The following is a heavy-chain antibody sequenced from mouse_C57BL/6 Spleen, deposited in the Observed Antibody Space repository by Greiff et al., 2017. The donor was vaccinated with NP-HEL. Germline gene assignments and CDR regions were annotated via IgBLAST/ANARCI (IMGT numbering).Heavy chain of an antibody. J-gene: IGHJ2*01. CDR1: GFNIKDYY. CDR3: TTERVEFPFDY. Sequence: VQLQQSGAELVRPGASVKLSCTASGFNIKDYYMHWVKQRPEQGLEWIGRIDPEDGDTEYAPKFPGKATMTADTSSNTAYLQLSSLTSEDTAVYYCTTERVEFPFDYWGQGTTLTVSS. CDR2: IDPEDGDT. V-gene: IGHV14-1*01. D-gene: IGHD1-1*01.